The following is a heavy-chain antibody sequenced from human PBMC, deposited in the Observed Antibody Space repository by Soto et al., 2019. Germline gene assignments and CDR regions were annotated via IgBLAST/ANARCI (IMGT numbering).Heavy chain of an antibody. CDR2: INPSGGST. J-gene: IGHJ6*02. D-gene: IGHD3-10*01. V-gene: IGHV1-46*01. CDR1: GYTFTSYY. CDR3: AREIYYYGSGSYYNGAPHRRMDV. Sequence: ASVKVSCKASGYTFTSYYMHWVRQSPGQGLEWMGIINPSGGSTSYAQKFQGRVTMTRDTSTSTVYMELSSLRSEDTAVYYCAREIYYYGSGSYYNGAPHRRMDVWGQGTTVTV.